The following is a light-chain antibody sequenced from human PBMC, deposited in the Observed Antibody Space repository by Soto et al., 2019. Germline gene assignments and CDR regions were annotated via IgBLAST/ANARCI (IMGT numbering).Light chain of an antibody. CDR1: QSVSNS. J-gene: IGKJ3*01. Sequence: EIVLTQSPATLSLSPGERATLSCRASQSVSNSLVWYQQKPGQAPRLLIYGASNRATGIPARFSGSGSGTDFTLTISSLEPEDFAVYYCQQRSNWQFTFGPGTEVDIE. V-gene: IGKV3-11*01. CDR2: GAS. CDR3: QQRSNWQFT.